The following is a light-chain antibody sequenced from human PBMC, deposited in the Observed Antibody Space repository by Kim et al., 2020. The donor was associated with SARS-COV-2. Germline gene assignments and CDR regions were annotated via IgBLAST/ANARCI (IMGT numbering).Light chain of an antibody. CDR2: GTS. V-gene: IGKV3-20*01. CDR1: QAGGNKN. CDR3: LQYNTSPYT. J-gene: IGKJ2*01. Sequence: LAPGESATLSCRASQAGGNKNFVWYQQKIGQAPRVLIYGTSTRATGIPDRFSGSGSGTEFSLTISRLEPEDFATYYCLQYNTSPYTFGQGTKLEI.